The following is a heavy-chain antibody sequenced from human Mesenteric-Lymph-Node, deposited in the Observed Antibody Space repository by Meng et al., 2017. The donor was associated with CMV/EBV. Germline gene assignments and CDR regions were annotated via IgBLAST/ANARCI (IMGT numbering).Heavy chain of an antibody. Sequence: ASVKVSCKASGYSFIDYFMHWVRQAPGQGLEWMGWINVVSGGTHYAQKFQGRIIMTRDTSISTAYMELSRLSSDDTAVYYCARVRCSDASCYNQHTWFDPWGQGTLVTVSS. CDR3: ARVRCSDASCYNQHTWFDP. J-gene: IGHJ5*02. D-gene: IGHD2-2*02. CDR1: GYSFIDYF. V-gene: IGHV1-2*02. CDR2: INVVSGGT.